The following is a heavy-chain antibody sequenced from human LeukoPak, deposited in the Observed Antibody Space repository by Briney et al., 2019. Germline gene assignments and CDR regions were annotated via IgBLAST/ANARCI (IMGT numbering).Heavy chain of an antibody. CDR3: AKDNYSGYSGEHGMDV. J-gene: IGHJ6*02. Sequence: GGSLRLSCAASGFTFSNAWMSWVRQAPGKGLEWVSAISGSGGSTYYADSVKGRFTISRDNSKNTLYLQMNSLRAEDTAVYYCAKDNYSGYSGEHGMDVWGQGTTVTVSS. V-gene: IGHV3-23*01. D-gene: IGHD5-18*01. CDR1: GFTFSNAW. CDR2: ISGSGGST.